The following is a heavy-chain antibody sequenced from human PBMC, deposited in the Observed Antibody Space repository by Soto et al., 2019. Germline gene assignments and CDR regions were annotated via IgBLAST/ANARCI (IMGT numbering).Heavy chain of an antibody. CDR1: GFTFSNAW. CDR2: IKSKTDGGTT. V-gene: IGHV3-15*01. J-gene: IGHJ6*02. Sequence: EVQLVESGGGLVKPGGSLRLSCAASGFTFSNAWMSWVRQAPGKGLEWVGRIKSKTDGGTTDYAAPVKGRFTISRDDSTNTLYLQMNSLKTEDTAVYYCTTGGYCSGGSCYPPYYYYYGMDVWGQGTTVTVSS. CDR3: TTGGYCSGGSCYPPYYYYYGMDV. D-gene: IGHD2-15*01.